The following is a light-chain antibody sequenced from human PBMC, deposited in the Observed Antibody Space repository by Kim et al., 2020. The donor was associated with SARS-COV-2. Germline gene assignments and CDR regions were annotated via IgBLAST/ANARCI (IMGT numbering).Light chain of an antibody. CDR3: QQRSIWPPIT. J-gene: IGKJ5*01. CDR2: DTS. V-gene: IGKV3-11*01. Sequence: EIVLTQSPATLSLSPGERAILSCRASQSVENYLAWYQQKPGQAPRLLIYDTSNRAAGIPARFSGSGSGTDFTLTINSLEPEDFAVYYYQQRSIWPPITFGQGTRMEIK. CDR1: QSVENY.